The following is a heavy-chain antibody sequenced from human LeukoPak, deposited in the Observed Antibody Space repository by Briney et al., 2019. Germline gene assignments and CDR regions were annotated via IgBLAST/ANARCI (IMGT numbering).Heavy chain of an antibody. Sequence: GASVKVSCKASGYTFTSYYMHWVRQAPGQGLEWMGIINPSGGSASYAQKFQGRVTMTRDTSTSTVYMEPSSLRSEDTAVYYCARDGGDGYVEIDYWGQGTLVTVSS. CDR1: GYTFTSYY. V-gene: IGHV1-46*01. CDR3: ARDGGDGYVEIDY. D-gene: IGHD5-24*01. J-gene: IGHJ4*02. CDR2: INPSGGSA.